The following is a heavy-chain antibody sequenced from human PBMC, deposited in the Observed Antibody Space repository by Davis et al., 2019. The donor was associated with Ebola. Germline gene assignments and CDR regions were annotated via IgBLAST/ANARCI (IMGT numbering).Heavy chain of an antibody. V-gene: IGHV1-2*02. D-gene: IGHD3-3*01. CDR3: AREPGPTYYDFWSGYRLGRYAFDI. J-gene: IGHJ3*02. CDR2: INPNSGGT. Sequence: ASVKVSCKASGYTFTGYYMHWVRQAPGQGLEWMGWINPNSGGTNYAQNFQGRVTMTRDTSISTAYMELSGLRSDDTAVYYCAREPGPTYYDFWSGYRLGRYAFDIWGQGTMVTVSS. CDR1: GYTFTGYY.